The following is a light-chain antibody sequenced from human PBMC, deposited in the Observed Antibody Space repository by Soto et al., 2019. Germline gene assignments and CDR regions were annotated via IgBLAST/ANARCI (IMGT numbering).Light chain of an antibody. CDR2: AAS. CDR1: QSITNS. Sequence: DIQMTQSPSPLSASVGDRVTITCRASQSITNSLNWYQHKPGKAPTLVVYAASSLQSGVPSRFSGSGSGTDFPLTISSLQPEDFATYFCQQGHSMPFTFGPGTKVDI. J-gene: IGKJ3*01. CDR3: QQGHSMPFT. V-gene: IGKV1-39*01.